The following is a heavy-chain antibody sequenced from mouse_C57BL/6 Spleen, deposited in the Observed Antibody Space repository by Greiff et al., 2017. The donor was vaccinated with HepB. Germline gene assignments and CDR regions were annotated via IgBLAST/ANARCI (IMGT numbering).Heavy chain of an antibody. CDR3: ASPLGYFDY. J-gene: IGHJ2*01. D-gene: IGHD3-3*01. V-gene: IGHV1-64*01. CDR1: GYTFTSYW. CDR2: IHPNSGST. Sequence: SGAELVKPGASVKLSCKASGYTFTSYWMHWVKQRPGQGLEWIGMIHPNSGSTNYNEKFKSKATLTVDKSSSTAYMQLSSLTSEDSAVYYCASPLGYFDYWGQGTTLTVSS.